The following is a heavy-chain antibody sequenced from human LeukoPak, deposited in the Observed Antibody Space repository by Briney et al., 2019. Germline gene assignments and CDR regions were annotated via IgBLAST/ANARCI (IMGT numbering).Heavy chain of an antibody. Sequence: GGSLRLSCAASGFTVSSNYMSWVRQAPGKGLEWVSVIYSGGSTYYADSVKGRFTISRDNSKNTLYLQMNSLRAEDTAVYYCAKDPYYCSGGSCPLDYWGQGTLVTVSS. CDR1: GFTVSSNY. V-gene: IGHV3-66*01. D-gene: IGHD2-15*01. J-gene: IGHJ4*02. CDR2: IYSGGST. CDR3: AKDPYYCSGGSCPLDY.